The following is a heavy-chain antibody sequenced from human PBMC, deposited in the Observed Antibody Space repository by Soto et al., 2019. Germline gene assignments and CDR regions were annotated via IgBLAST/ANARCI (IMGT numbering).Heavy chain of an antibody. V-gene: IGHV1-8*01. Sequence: QVQLVQSGAEVREPGASVKVSCKASGYSFTSLDINWVRQTAGQGLEWMGWMQPSTGRTGYAQQFQCRVTMTRDTSINTAYMELTTLTSDDTAFYYCARGVSAGVDYWGQGTLVTVSS. J-gene: IGHJ4*02. CDR3: ARGVSAGVDY. D-gene: IGHD1-26*01. CDR2: MQPSTGRT. CDR1: GYSFTSLD.